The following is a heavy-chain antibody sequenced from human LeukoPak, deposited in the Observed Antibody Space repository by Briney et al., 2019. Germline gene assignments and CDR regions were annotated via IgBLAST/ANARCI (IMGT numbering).Heavy chain of an antibody. D-gene: IGHD3-16*02. CDR3: ASRAMITFGGVIANDAFDI. Sequence: PGGSLRLSCAASGFTFNAYEMNWVRQAPGKGLEWVSFISSSGITIYYADSVKGRFTISRDNAKNSLYLQMNSLRAEDTAVYYCASRAMITFGGVIANDAFDIWGQGTMVTVSS. J-gene: IGHJ3*02. CDR2: ISSSGITI. CDR1: GFTFNAYE. V-gene: IGHV3-48*03.